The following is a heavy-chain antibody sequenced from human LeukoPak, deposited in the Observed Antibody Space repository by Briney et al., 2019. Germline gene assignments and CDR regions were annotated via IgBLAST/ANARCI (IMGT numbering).Heavy chain of an antibody. CDR1: GGSISSSSYY. D-gene: IGHD2-21*02. Sequence: LSLTCTVSGGSISSSSYYWGWIRQAPGKGLEWVSYISSSGSSIYYADSVKGRFTISRDNAKNSLYLQMNSLRAEDTAVYYCAKDFVVVPGNVNYFDCWGQGTLVTVSS. J-gene: IGHJ4*02. CDR3: AKDFVVVPGNVNYFDC. CDR2: ISSSGSSI. V-gene: IGHV3-11*01.